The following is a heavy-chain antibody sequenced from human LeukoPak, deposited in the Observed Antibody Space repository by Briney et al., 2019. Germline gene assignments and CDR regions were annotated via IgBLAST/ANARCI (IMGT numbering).Heavy chain of an antibody. J-gene: IGHJ4*02. V-gene: IGHV1-2*02. CDR2: INPNSGGT. CDR1: GYTFISYD. Sequence: ASVKVSCKASGYTFISYDINWVRQAPGQGLEWMGWINPNSGGTNYAQKFQGRVTMTRDTSISTAYMELSRLRSDDTAVYYCARDRAWEPSNGVDYWGQGTLVTVSS. D-gene: IGHD1-26*01. CDR3: ARDRAWEPSNGVDY.